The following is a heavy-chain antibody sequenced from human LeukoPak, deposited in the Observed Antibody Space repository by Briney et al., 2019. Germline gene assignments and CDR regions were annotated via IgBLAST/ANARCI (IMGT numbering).Heavy chain of an antibody. CDR1: GYTFTIYA. Sequence: ASVKVSCKASGYTFTIYAMHWVRQAPGQRLEWMGWINAGNGNTKYSQKFQGRVTITRDTSASTAYMELSSLRSEDTAVYCCRSAGYYDSSGYYFDAFDIWGQGTMVTVSS. D-gene: IGHD3-22*01. V-gene: IGHV1-3*01. J-gene: IGHJ3*02. CDR2: INAGNGNT. CDR3: RSAGYYDSSGYYFDAFDI.